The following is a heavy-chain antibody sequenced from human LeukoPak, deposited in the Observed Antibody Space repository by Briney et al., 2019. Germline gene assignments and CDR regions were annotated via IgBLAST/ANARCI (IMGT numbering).Heavy chain of an antibody. D-gene: IGHD6-19*01. J-gene: IGHJ4*02. CDR3: ARGGWYYFDY. CDR2: INSSGGTT. Sequence: GASVKVSCKASGYTXTGYYMHWVRQAPGQGLEWMGIINSSGGTTSYAQKFQGRVTMTRDTSTSTVYMELSSLRSEDTAVYYCARGGWYYFDYWGQGTLVTVSS. V-gene: IGHV1-46*01. CDR1: GYTXTGYY.